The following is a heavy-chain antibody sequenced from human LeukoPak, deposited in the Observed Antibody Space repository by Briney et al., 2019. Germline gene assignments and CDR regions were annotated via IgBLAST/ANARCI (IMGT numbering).Heavy chain of an antibody. J-gene: IGHJ4*02. CDR3: ARDPLQYYFDY. D-gene: IGHD4-11*01. CDR1: GFTFSSYG. V-gene: IGHV3-33*01. Sequence: GRSLRLSCAVSGFTFSSYGMHWVRQAPGKGLEWVAVIWYDGSNKYYADSVKGRFTISRDNSKNTLYLQMNSLRAEDTAVYYCARDPLQYYFDYWGQGTLVTVSS. CDR2: IWYDGSNK.